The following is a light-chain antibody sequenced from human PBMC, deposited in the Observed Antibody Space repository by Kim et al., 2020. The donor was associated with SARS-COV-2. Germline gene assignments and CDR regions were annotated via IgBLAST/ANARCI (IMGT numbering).Light chain of an antibody. Sequence: GQSVTISCSGSSSNIGSNYVYWHQQLPGTAPKLLIYRNNQRPSGVPDRFSGSKSGTSASLAISGLRSEDEADYYCAAWDDSLGGWVFGGGTQLTVL. V-gene: IGLV1-47*01. CDR3: AAWDDSLGGWV. CDR2: RNN. J-gene: IGLJ3*02. CDR1: SSNIGSNY.